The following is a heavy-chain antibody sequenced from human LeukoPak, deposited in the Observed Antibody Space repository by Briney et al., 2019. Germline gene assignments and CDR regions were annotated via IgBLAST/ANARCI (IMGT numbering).Heavy chain of an antibody. CDR1: GFTFSSYG. J-gene: IGHJ6*03. V-gene: IGHV3-23*01. D-gene: IGHD1-26*01. CDR3: AKVGPNVVRYSGSYYSGFYYYMDV. Sequence: PGGSLRLSCAASGFTFSSYGMSWVRQAPGKGLEWVSAISGSGGSTYYADSVKGRFTISRDNSKNTLYLQMNSLRAEDTAVYYCAKVGPNVVRYSGSYYSGFYYYMDVWGKGTTVTISS. CDR2: ISGSGGST.